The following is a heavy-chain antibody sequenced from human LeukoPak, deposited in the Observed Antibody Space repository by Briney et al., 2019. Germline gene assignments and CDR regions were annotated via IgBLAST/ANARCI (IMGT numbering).Heavy chain of an antibody. CDR3: ARLTYSSGPSKGYYYYYMDV. J-gene: IGHJ6*03. CDR1: GGSFSGYY. V-gene: IGHV4-34*01. CDR2: INHSGST. D-gene: IGHD6-19*01. Sequence: SETLSLTCAVYGGSFSGYYWSWIRQPPGKGLEWIGEINHSGSTNYNPSLKSRVTISVDTSKNQFSPKLSSVTAADTAVYYCARLTYSSGPSKGYYYYYMDVWGKGTTVTVSS.